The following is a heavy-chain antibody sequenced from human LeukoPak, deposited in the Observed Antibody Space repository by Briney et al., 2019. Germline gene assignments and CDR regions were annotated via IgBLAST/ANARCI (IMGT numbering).Heavy chain of an antibody. V-gene: IGHV1-69*05. J-gene: IGHJ3*02. CDR2: IIPIFGTA. D-gene: IGHD3-16*01. CDR1: GGTFSSYA. CDR3: ARDGTFGTANDAFDI. Sequence: SVKVSCKASGGTFSSYAISWVRQAPGQGLEWMGGIIPIFGTANYAQKFQGRVTITTDESTSTAYMELSSLRSEDTAVYYCARDGTFGTANDAFDIWGQGTMVTVSS.